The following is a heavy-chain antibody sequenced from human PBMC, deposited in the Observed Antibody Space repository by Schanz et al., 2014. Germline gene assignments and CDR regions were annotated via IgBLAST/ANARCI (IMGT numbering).Heavy chain of an antibody. J-gene: IGHJ4*02. CDR2: ISGSGGST. V-gene: IGHV3-23*04. D-gene: IGHD3-10*01. Sequence: EVQLVQSGGGLVQPGGSLRLSCAASGFGFSSYSMNWVRQAPGKWLEWVSAISGSGGSTYYADSVKGRFTISRDNSKNSLYLQMNSLRAEDTAMYYCARIGGSVFDYWAQGTLVTVSS. CDR3: ARIGGSVFDY. CDR1: GFGFSSYS.